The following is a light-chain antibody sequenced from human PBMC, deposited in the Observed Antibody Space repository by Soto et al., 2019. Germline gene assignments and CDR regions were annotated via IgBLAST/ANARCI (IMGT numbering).Light chain of an antibody. CDR2: EVV. J-gene: IGLJ1*01. Sequence: QAVVTQPPSASGSPGQSVTISCTGTKNDICGYDFVSWYQHHPGKAPRLIIYEVVQRPSGVPDRFSGSKSGNTASLTVSGLQAADEADYFCKSYAGSNTYVFGSGTKVTVL. V-gene: IGLV2-8*01. CDR1: KNDICGYDF. CDR3: KSYAGSNTYV.